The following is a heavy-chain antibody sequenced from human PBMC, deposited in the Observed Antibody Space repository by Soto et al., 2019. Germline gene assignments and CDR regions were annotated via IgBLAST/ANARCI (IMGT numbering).Heavy chain of an antibody. Sequence: TSETLSLTCTVSGGSISSYYWSWIRQPPGKGLEWIGYIYYSGSTNYNPSLKSRVTISVDTSKNQFSLKLSSVTAADTAVYYCASGGAMDIFDYWGQGTLVTVSS. V-gene: IGHV4-59*01. CDR1: GGSISSYY. CDR2: IYYSGST. D-gene: IGHD3-16*01. J-gene: IGHJ4*02. CDR3: ASGGAMDIFDY.